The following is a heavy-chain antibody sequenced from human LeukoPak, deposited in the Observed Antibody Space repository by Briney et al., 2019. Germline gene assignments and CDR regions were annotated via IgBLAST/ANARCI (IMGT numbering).Heavy chain of an antibody. V-gene: IGHV3-7*01. J-gene: IGHJ3*02. CDR1: GFTFSSYW. CDR3: ARHMTWGFGEHYAFDI. CDR2: IKQDGSEK. Sequence: GGSLSLSCAVSGFTFSSYWMSWVRQAPGEGLEWAANIKQDGSEKYYMDSVKGRFTISRDNAKNSLYLQMNSLRAEDTAVYYCARHMTWGFGEHYAFDIWGQGTVVTVSA. D-gene: IGHD3-10*01.